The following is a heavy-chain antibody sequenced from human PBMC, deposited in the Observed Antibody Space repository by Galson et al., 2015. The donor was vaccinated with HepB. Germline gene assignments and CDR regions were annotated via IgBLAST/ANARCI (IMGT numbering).Heavy chain of an antibody. CDR3: ARESEVSGWYFFDY. D-gene: IGHD6-19*01. CDR1: GFTFSSYS. V-gene: IGHV3-48*01. J-gene: IGHJ4*02. CDR2: ISSSSSTI. Sequence: SLRLSCAASGFTFSSYSMNWVRQAPGKGLEWVSYISSSSSTIYYADSVKGRFTISRDNSKNTVYLQMNSLRAEDTAVYYCARESEVSGWYFFDYWGQGTLVTVSS.